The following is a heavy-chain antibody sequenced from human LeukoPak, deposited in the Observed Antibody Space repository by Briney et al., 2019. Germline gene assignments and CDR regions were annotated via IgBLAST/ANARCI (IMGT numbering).Heavy chain of an antibody. CDR3: ARDRTGYCSSTSCYWGYYYYYGMDV. J-gene: IGHJ6*02. D-gene: IGHD2-2*01. Sequence: PSETLSLTCAVYGGSFSGYYWSWIRQPPGKGLGWIGEINHSGSTNYNPSLKSRVTISVDTSKNQFSLKLSSVTAADTAVYYCARDRTGYCSSTSCYWGYYYYYGMDVWGQGTTVTVSS. CDR2: INHSGST. CDR1: GGSFSGYY. V-gene: IGHV4-34*01.